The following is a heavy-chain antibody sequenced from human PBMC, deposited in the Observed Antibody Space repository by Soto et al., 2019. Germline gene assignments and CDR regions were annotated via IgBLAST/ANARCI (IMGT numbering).Heavy chain of an antibody. CDR2: ISRDGGTK. CDR3: TGEVASGY. V-gene: IGHV3-30*03. CDR1: GFTVSTYG. Sequence: QVQLVESGGGVVQPGRSLRLSCAVSGFTVSTYGMHWVRQAQGKGLEWVAVISRDGGTKFYADSVKGRFTISRDNSRNTLFLEMNSLRGDDMAVYYCTGEVASGYWGQGTLVTVSS. J-gene: IGHJ4*02. D-gene: IGHD2-8*02.